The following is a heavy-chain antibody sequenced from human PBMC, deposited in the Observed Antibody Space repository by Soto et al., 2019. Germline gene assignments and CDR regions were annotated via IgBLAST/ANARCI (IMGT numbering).Heavy chain of an antibody. Sequence: PGESLKISCXGSGYSFTSYWISWVRQMPGKGLEWMGRIDPSDSYTNYSPSFQGHVTISADKSISTAYLQWSSLKASDTAMYYCARHLARPVGYGGNSVYHGPDYWGQGTLVTVSS. V-gene: IGHV5-10-1*01. CDR2: IDPSDSYT. CDR1: GYSFTSYW. J-gene: IGHJ4*02. D-gene: IGHD4-17*01. CDR3: ARHLARPVGYGGNSVYHGPDY.